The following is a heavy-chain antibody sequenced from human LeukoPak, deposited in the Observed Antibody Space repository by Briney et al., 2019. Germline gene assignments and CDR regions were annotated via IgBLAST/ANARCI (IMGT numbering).Heavy chain of an antibody. CDR1: GGSISSGGYY. CDR2: IYHSGST. Sequence: KTSETLSLTCTVSGGSISSGGYYWSWIRQPPGKGLEWIGYIYHSGSTYYNPSLKSRVTISVDRSKNQFSLKLSSVTAADTAVYYCARDQYYDFWSGSNWFDPWGQGTLVTVSS. J-gene: IGHJ5*02. V-gene: IGHV4-30-2*01. CDR3: ARDQYYDFWSGSNWFDP. D-gene: IGHD3-3*01.